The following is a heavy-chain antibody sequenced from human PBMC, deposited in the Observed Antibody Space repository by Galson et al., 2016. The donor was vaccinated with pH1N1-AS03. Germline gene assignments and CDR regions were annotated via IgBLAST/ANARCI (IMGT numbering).Heavy chain of an antibody. CDR2: IYHSGNT. CDR3: ARVGVAGIPTYFDN. Sequence: ETLSLTCSVSGYSIIFGHYWGWIRQPPGKGLEWIASIYHSGNTPYNSSLKSRLTISVDTSKNQFSLRLSSVTAADTAVYYCARVGVAGIPTYFDNWGKGTLVSVSS. J-gene: IGHJ4*02. V-gene: IGHV4-38-2*02. D-gene: IGHD6-19*01. CDR1: GYSIIFGHY.